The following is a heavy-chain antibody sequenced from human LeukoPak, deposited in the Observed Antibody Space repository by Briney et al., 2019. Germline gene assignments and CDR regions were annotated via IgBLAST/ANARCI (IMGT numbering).Heavy chain of an antibody. CDR3: ARSATVPNWFDP. CDR2: IYHSGRS. CDR1: GGSISSSNW. V-gene: IGHV4-4*02. Sequence: SETLSLTCAVSGGSISSSNWWSWVRPPPGKGLEWSGEIYHSGRSNYKPSLKRRVTISVDTSKNQFSLKLSSVTAADTAVYYCARSATVPNWFDPWGQGTLVTVSS. D-gene: IGHD4-17*01. J-gene: IGHJ5*02.